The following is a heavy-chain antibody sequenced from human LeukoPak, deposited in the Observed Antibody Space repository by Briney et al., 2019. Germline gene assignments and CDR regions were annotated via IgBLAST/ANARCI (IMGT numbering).Heavy chain of an antibody. CDR3: ARVICSGGSCSLFDY. D-gene: IGHD2-15*01. Sequence: SETLSLTCTVSGYSISSGYYWGWIRQPPGKGLGWIGSIYHSGSTYYNPSLKSRVTISVDTSKNQFSLKLSSVTAADTAVYYCARVICSGGSCSLFDYWGQGTLVTVSS. V-gene: IGHV4-38-2*02. CDR2: IYHSGST. CDR1: GYSISSGYY. J-gene: IGHJ4*02.